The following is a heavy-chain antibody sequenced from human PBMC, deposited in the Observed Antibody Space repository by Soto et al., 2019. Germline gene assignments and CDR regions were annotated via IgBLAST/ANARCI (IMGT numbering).Heavy chain of an antibody. J-gene: IGHJ6*02. D-gene: IGHD3-9*01. CDR2: IDPSDSYT. CDR3: ARDDILTGYRHGMDV. Sequence: PGESLKISCKGSGYSFTNYGISWVRQMPGKGLEWMGRIDPSDSYTDYSPSFQGHVTISADKSIRTAYLQWSSLKASDTDMYYCARDDILTGYRHGMDVCGQGTTVTVSS. V-gene: IGHV5-10-1*01. CDR1: GYSFTNYG.